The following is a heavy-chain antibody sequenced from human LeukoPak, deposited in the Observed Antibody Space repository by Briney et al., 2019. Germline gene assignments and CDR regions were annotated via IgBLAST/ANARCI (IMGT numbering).Heavy chain of an antibody. J-gene: IGHJ3*02. CDR3: AREVMAKRRAFDI. CDR1: GFTFSSYA. Sequence: GGSLRLSCAASGFTFSSYAMSWVRQAPGKGLEWVSAISSTGSSTYYADSVKGRFTISRDTSKKTLYLQMNSLRAEDTAVYYCAREVMAKRRAFDIWGQGTVVTVSS. V-gene: IGHV3-23*01. CDR2: ISSTGSST. D-gene: IGHD2-8*01.